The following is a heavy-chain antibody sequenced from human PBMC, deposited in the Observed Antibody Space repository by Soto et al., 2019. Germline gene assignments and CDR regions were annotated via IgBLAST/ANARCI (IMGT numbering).Heavy chain of an antibody. V-gene: IGHV4-31*03. Sequence: SETLSLTCTVSGGSISSGGYYWSWIRQHPGKGLEWIGYIYYSGSTYYNPSLKSRVTISVDTSKNQFSLKLSSVTAADTAVYYCARAAKYYYDSSGYYTPLDYWGQGTLVTVSS. CDR1: GGSISSGGYY. CDR3: ARAAKYYYDSSGYYTPLDY. J-gene: IGHJ4*02. D-gene: IGHD3-22*01. CDR2: IYYSGST.